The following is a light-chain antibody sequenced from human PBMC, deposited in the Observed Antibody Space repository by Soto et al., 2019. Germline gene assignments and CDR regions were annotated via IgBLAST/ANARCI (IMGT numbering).Light chain of an antibody. J-gene: IGLJ1*01. Sequence: QSALTQPASVSGSPGQSITISCTGTSSDVGGYNYVSWYQQHPGKAPKLMIYEVSNRPSGVSKRFSGSKSGNTASLTISGLQAADEADYYCSSYTSSSTLVFGTGTKLTGL. CDR2: EVS. V-gene: IGLV2-14*01. CDR3: SSYTSSSTLV. CDR1: SSDVGGYNY.